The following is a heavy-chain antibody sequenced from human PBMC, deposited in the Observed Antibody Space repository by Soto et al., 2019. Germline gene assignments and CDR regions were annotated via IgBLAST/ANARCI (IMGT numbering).Heavy chain of an antibody. J-gene: IGHJ6*02. D-gene: IGHD6-13*01. CDR1: GDSVSSNSAA. V-gene: IGHV6-1*01. Sequence: SQTLSLTCAISGDSVSSNSAAWNWIRQSPSRGLEWLGRTYYRSKWYNDYAVSVKSRITINPDTSKNQFSLQLNSVTPEDTAVYYCARVSSSSWRLTYYYYGMDVWGQGTTVTVSS. CDR3: ARVSSSSWRLTYYYYGMDV. CDR2: TYYRSKWYN.